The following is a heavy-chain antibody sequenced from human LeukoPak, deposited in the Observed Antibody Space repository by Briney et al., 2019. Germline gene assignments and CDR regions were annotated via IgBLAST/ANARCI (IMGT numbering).Heavy chain of an antibody. CDR3: ARAYSNKLYYYYGMDV. J-gene: IGHJ6*02. CDR2: TIPILGIA. Sequence: SVKVSCKASGGTFSSYAISWVRQAPGQGLEWMGRTIPILGIANYAQKFQGRVTITADKSTSTAYMELSSLRSEDTAVYYCARAYSNKLYYYYGMDVWGQGTTVTVSS. V-gene: IGHV1-69*04. CDR1: GGTFSSYA. D-gene: IGHD4-11*01.